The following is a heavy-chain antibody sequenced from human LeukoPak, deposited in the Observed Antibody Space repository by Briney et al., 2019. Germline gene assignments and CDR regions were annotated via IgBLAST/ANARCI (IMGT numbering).Heavy chain of an antibody. D-gene: IGHD6-19*01. J-gene: IGHJ4*02. CDR1: GGSFSGYF. V-gene: IGHV4-34*01. CDR3: ARVAVAGLHFRHFDY. Sequence: SETLSLTCAVYGGSFSGYFWTWIRQPPGKGLEWIGEINHSGSTNYNPSLKSRVTISVDMSKNQFSMRLSSVTAADTAVYYCARVAVAGLHFRHFDYWGQGTLLTVSS. CDR2: INHSGST.